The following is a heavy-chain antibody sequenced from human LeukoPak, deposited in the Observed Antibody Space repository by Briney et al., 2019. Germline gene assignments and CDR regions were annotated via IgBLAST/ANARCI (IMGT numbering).Heavy chain of an antibody. CDR3: AKGPIVAHDY. V-gene: IGHV3-23*01. CDR2: IGGSGVST. D-gene: IGHD5-12*01. Sequence: GGSLRLSCAAAGFTFSTYGMTWVRQAPGKGLEWVSAIGGSGVSTHYADSVKGRFTISRDNAKNSLYLQMNSLRAEDTAVYYCAKGPIVAHDYWGQGTLVTVSS. CDR1: GFTFSTYG. J-gene: IGHJ4*02.